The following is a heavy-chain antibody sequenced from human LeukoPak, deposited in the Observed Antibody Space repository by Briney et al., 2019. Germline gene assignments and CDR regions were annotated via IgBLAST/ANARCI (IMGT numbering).Heavy chain of an antibody. V-gene: IGHV3-30-3*01. CDR1: GFTFSSYA. D-gene: IGHD6-13*01. J-gene: IGHJ4*02. CDR3: GNGGIAAANY. Sequence: GGSLRLSCAASGFTFSSYAMHWVRQAPGKGLEWVAVISYDGSNKYYADSVKGRFTISRDNSKNTLYLQMNSLRAEDTAVYYCGNGGIAAANYWGQGTLVTVSS. CDR2: ISYDGSNK.